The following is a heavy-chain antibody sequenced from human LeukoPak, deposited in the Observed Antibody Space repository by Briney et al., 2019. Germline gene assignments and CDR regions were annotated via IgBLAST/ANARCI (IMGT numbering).Heavy chain of an antibody. D-gene: IGHD4-11*01. J-gene: IGHJ4*02. CDR1: GFTFSSYA. Sequence: TGGSLRLSCAASGFTFSSYAMSWVRQAPGKGLEWVSAISGSGGSTYYADSVKGRFTIPRDNSKNTLYLQMNSLRAEDTAVYYCARSNYGGGGYYFDYWGQGTLVTVSS. V-gene: IGHV3-23*01. CDR3: ARSNYGGGGYYFDY. CDR2: ISGSGGST.